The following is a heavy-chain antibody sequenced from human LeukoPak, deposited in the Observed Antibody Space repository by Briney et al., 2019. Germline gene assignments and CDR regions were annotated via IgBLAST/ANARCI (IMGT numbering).Heavy chain of an antibody. CDR1: GFAFSSYG. J-gene: IGHJ6*04. CDR2: ISYDGSNK. V-gene: IGHV3-30*18. D-gene: IGHD6-19*01. CDR3: AKDLRVTAVAGSPLDV. Sequence: GGSLRLSCAASGFAFSSYGMHWVRQAPGKGLEWVAVISYDGSNKHYADSVKGRFTISRDNPKNTLDLQMNSLRAEDTAVYYCAKDLRVTAVAGSPLDVWGKGTTVTVSS.